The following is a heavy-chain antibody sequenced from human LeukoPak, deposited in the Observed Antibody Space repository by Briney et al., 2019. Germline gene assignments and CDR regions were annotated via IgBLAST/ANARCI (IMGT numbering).Heavy chain of an antibody. CDR3: ARSDRLSWYYFDY. V-gene: IGHV4-59*11. CDR2: IYYSGST. D-gene: IGHD6-13*01. J-gene: IGHJ4*02. CDR1: VGSISSHY. Sequence: SETLSLTRTVSVGSISSHYWSWLRQPPGKGLEWIGYIYYSGSTNYNPSLKSRVTISVDTSKNQFSLKLSSVTAADTAVYYCARSDRLSWYYFDYWGQGTLVTVSS.